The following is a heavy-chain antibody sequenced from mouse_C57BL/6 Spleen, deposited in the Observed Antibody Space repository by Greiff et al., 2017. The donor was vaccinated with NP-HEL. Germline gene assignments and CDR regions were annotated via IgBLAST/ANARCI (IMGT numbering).Heavy chain of an antibody. V-gene: IGHV1-54*01. CDR1: GYAFTNYL. D-gene: IGHD2-5*01. Sequence: VQLQESGAELVRPGTSVKVSCKASGYAFTNYLIEWVKQRPGQGLEWIGVINPGSGGTNYNEKFKGKATLTADKSSSTAYMQLSSLTSEDSAVYCCARASNPPYWGQGTLVTVSA. CDR2: INPGSGGT. CDR3: ARASNPPY. J-gene: IGHJ3*01.